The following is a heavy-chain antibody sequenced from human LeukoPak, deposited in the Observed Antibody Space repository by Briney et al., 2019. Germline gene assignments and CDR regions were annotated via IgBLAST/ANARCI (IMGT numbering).Heavy chain of an antibody. CDR3: ARGPITMIVNYYFDY. Sequence: GGSLRLSCAASGFTFSSYSMNWVRQAPGKGLEWVSSISSSSSYIYYADSVKGRFTISRDNARNSLYLQMNSLRAEDTAVYYCARGPITMIVNYYFDYWGQGTLVTVSS. D-gene: IGHD3-22*01. CDR2: ISSSSSYI. CDR1: GFTFSSYS. J-gene: IGHJ4*02. V-gene: IGHV3-21*01.